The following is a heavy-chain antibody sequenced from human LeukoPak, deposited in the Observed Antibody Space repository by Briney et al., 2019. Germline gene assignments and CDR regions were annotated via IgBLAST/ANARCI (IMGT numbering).Heavy chain of an antibody. CDR3: ARAYYDILTGYYVGFDY. CDR2: IYYSGST. J-gene: IGHJ4*02. Sequence: SETLSLTCTVSGGSISSSSYYWGWIRQPPGKGLEWIGYIYYSGSTYYNPSLKSRVTISVDTSRNQFSLKLSSVTAADTAVYYCARAYYDILTGYYVGFDYWGQGTLVTVSS. D-gene: IGHD3-9*01. V-gene: IGHV4-31*03. CDR1: GGSISSSSYY.